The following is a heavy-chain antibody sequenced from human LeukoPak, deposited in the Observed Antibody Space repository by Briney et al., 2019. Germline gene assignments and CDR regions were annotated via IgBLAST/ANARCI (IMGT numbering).Heavy chain of an antibody. V-gene: IGHV4-59*01. D-gene: IGHD6-13*01. Sequence: SETLSLTCTVSGGSIDSNSWTWIREPPGKGLDWIGYIYYSGTTNYNPSLKSRVTMSVDMSKNQFSLKLSSVTAADTAVYYCARRSSSWKNWFDPWGQGTLVTVSS. CDR1: GGSIDSNS. CDR2: IYYSGTT. CDR3: ARRSSSWKNWFDP. J-gene: IGHJ5*02.